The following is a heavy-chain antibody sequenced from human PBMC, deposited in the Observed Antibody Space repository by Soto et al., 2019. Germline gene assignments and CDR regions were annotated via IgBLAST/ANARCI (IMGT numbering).Heavy chain of an antibody. D-gene: IGHD1-26*01. Sequence: QVQLVQSGAEVKKPGSSVKISCKASGGTFSNNVFSWVRQAPGQGLVWMGGIIVIFGTANYAQKFRGRVTSTASESTGTAYMDVSSLSSAGTAVYDCASNPGRDNGRDAWGQGTTVTVSS. CDR2: IIVIFGTA. CDR1: GGTFSNNV. CDR3: ASNPGRDNGRDA. J-gene: IGHJ6*02. V-gene: IGHV1-69*01.